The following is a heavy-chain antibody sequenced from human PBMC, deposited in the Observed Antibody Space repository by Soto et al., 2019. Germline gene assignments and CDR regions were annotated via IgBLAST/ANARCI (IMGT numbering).Heavy chain of an antibody. Sequence: ASVKVSCKASGYTFTGYYMHCGRQAPGQGLEWMGWINPNSGGTNYEQKFQGWVTMTRDTSISTAYMELSRLRSDDTAVYYCARAPGGGYYSYYYYGMDVWGQGTTVTVSS. CDR2: INPNSGGT. CDR3: ARAPGGGYYSYYYYGMDV. J-gene: IGHJ6*02. V-gene: IGHV1-2*04. CDR1: GYTFTGYY. D-gene: IGHD3-3*01.